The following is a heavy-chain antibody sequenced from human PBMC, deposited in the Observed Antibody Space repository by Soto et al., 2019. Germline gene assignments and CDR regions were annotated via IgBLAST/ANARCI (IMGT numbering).Heavy chain of an antibody. V-gene: IGHV1-3*01. CDR1: GYTFTSYA. D-gene: IGHD5-12*01. CDR2: INAGNGNT. CDR3: ARDLGDIVATTSFLDYYYGIDV. Sequence: QVQLVQSGAEVKKPGASVKVSCKASGYTFTSYAMHWVRQAPGQRLEWMGWINAGNGNTKYSQKFQGRVTITRDTSASTAYMELSSLRSEDTAVYYCARDLGDIVATTSFLDYYYGIDVWGQGTTVTVSS. J-gene: IGHJ6*02.